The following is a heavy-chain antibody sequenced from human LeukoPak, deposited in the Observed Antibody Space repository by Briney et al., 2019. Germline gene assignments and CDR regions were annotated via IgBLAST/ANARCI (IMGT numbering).Heavy chain of an antibody. J-gene: IGHJ4*02. V-gene: IGHV3-21*01. Sequence: PGGSLRLSCAASGFTFSSYSMNWVRQAPGEGLEWVSSISSSSSYIYYADSVKGRFTISRDNAKNSLYLQMNSLRAEDTAVYYCASIRGYYYGSGSEPDYWGQGTLVTVSS. CDR1: GFTFSSYS. CDR2: ISSSSSYI. D-gene: IGHD3-10*01. CDR3: ASIRGYYYGSGSEPDY.